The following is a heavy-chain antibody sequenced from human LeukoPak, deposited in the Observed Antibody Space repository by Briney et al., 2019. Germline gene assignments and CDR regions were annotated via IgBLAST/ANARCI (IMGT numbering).Heavy chain of an antibody. CDR1: GGSISSYY. CDR3: ARHRNRLELDY. V-gene: IGHV4-59*08. Sequence: PSETLSLTCTVSGGSISSYYWSWIRQPPGKGLEWIGYIYYSGSTNYNPSLKSRVTISVDTSKNQFSLKLSSVTAADTAVYYCARHRNRLELDYCGQGTLVTVSS. CDR2: IYYSGST. J-gene: IGHJ4*02. D-gene: IGHD1-7*01.